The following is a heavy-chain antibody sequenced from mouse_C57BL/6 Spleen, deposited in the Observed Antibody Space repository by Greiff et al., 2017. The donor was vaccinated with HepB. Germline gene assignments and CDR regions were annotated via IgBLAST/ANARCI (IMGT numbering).Heavy chain of an antibody. J-gene: IGHJ4*01. CDR3: ARQNSNSPYAMDY. Sequence: EVMLVESGGDLVKPGGSLKLSCAASGFTFSSYGMSWVRQTPDKRLEWVATISSGGSYTYYPDSVKGRFTISRDNAKNTLYLQMSSLKSEDTAMYYCARQNSNSPYAMDYWGQGTSVTVSS. CDR1: GFTFSSYG. V-gene: IGHV5-6*01. CDR2: ISSGGSYT. D-gene: IGHD2-5*01.